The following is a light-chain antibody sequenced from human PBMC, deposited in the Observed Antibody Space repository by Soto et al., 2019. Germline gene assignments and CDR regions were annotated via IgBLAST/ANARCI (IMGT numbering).Light chain of an antibody. CDR2: AAS. J-gene: IGKJ1*01. CDR1: QSISSY. Sequence: DIQMTQSPSSLSASVGDRVTIRCRASQSISSYLNWYQQKPGEAPKLLIYAASSLQSGVPSRFSGSGSGTDFTLTISSLHPEDFATYYCQQSYSTPWTFGQGTKVEIK. V-gene: IGKV1-39*01. CDR3: QQSYSTPWT.